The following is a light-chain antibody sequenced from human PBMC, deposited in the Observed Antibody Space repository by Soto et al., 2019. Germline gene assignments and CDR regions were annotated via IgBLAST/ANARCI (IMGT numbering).Light chain of an antibody. CDR1: STDIGVYNY. CDR2: EVT. Sequence: QSALTQPASVSGSPGQSITISCTGTSTDIGVYNYVSWYQQHPGKAPKVMIYEVTNRPSGVSNRFSGSKSGDTASLTISGLRSEDEAGYYCSSYTTSATLVFGGGTKLTVL. J-gene: IGLJ3*02. V-gene: IGLV2-14*01. CDR3: SSYTTSATLV.